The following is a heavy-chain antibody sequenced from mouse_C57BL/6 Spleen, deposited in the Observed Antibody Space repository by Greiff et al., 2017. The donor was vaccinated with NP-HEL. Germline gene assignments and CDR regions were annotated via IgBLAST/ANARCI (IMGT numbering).Heavy chain of an antibody. CDR1: GYTFTSYW. Sequence: QVQLQQPGAELVKPGASVKLSCKASGYTFTSYWMQWVKQRPGQGLEWIGEIDPSDSYTNYNQKFKGKATLTVDTSSSTAYMQLSSLTSEDSAVYYCARPPPDSSGYVAWFAYWGQGTLVTVSA. D-gene: IGHD3-2*02. CDR2: IDPSDSYT. V-gene: IGHV1-50*01. CDR3: ARPPPDSSGYVAWFAY. J-gene: IGHJ3*01.